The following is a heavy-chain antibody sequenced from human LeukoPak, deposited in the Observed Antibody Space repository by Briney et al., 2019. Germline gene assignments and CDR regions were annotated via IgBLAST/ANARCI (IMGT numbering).Heavy chain of an antibody. Sequence: ARTLRLSCTASGFNFNTYGLHWFLQAPGKELEGWVLIWYDGINKYYADSVKGRFTISRDNSKNTLYLQTNSLRAEDTAVYYCVREADEGGDSPFDNWGRGTLVTVSS. CDR3: VREADEGGDSPFDN. CDR1: GFNFNTYG. CDR2: IWYDGINK. J-gene: IGHJ4*02. V-gene: IGHV3-33*01. D-gene: IGHD2-21*02.